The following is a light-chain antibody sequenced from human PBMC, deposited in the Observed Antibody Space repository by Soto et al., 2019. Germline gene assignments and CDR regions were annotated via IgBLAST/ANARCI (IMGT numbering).Light chain of an antibody. CDR1: QSVNSN. V-gene: IGKV3-15*01. Sequence: ETVMTQSPATLSVSPGERATLSCRASQSVNSNLAWYQQKSGQAPRLLIYGASTRATGIPVRFSGSGSGTEFTLTISSLQSEDSSVYYCQLYTYWPWTLGQGTKVEIK. CDR2: GAS. CDR3: QLYTYWPWT. J-gene: IGKJ1*01.